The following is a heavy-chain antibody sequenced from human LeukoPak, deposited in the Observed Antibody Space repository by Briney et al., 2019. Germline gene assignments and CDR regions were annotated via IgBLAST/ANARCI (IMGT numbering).Heavy chain of an antibody. CDR2: ISGDGATT. V-gene: IGHV3-43*02. Sequence: PGGSLRLSCAASGFSFDDNAMYWVCQAPGKGLEWVSLISGDGATTYYADSVKGRFTISRDNSKNTLFLQMNSLRPDDTAVYYCAKRGHYSINWYHYFDYWGQGTLVTVSS. D-gene: IGHD6-13*01. J-gene: IGHJ4*02. CDR3: AKRGHYSINWYHYFDY. CDR1: GFSFDDNA.